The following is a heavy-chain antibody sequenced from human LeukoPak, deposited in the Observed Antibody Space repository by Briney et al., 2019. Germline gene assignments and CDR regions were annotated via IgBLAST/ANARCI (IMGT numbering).Heavy chain of an antibody. CDR1: VYTFTVYY. CDR2: IKPNSGGT. V-gene: IGHV1-2*02. D-gene: IGHD6-6*01. J-gene: IGHJ3*02. CDR3: ARASSDAFDI. Sequence: VASVKVSCKSSVYTFTVYYMHWVRQAPGQGLEWMGWIKPNSGGTNYAQKFQGRVTMTRDTSISTAYMELSRLRSDDAAVYYCARASSDAFDIWGQGTMVTVSS.